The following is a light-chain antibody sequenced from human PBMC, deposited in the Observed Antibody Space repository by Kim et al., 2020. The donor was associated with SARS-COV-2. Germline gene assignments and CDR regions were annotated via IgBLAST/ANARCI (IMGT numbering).Light chain of an antibody. Sequence: VALGQTVRITCQGDSKRSYYATWYQQKTGQAPILVIYGKNNRPSGIPDRFSGSSTGNTASLTITRTQAGDEADYYCNSRDSNENVFFGGGTQLTVL. CDR3: NSRDSNENVF. CDR1: SKRSYY. V-gene: IGLV3-19*01. J-gene: IGLJ2*01. CDR2: GKN.